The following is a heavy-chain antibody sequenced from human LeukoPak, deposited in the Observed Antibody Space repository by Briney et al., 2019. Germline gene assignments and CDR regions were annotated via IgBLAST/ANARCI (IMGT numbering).Heavy chain of an antibody. V-gene: IGHV1-69*13. CDR2: IIPIFGTA. J-gene: IGHJ4*02. D-gene: IGHD3-9*01. CDR1: GGTFSSYA. CDR3: ARGVGRYDILTGRLDY. Sequence: SVKVSCKASGGTFSSYAISWVRQAPGQGLEWMGGIIPIFGTANYAQKFQGRVTITADESTSTAYMELSSLKSDDTAIYYCARGVGRYDILTGRLDYWGQGTLVTVSS.